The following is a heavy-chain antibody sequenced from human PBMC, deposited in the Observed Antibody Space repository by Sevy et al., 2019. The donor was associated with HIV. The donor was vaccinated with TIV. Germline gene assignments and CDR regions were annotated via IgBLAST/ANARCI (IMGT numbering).Heavy chain of an antibody. D-gene: IGHD3-10*01. J-gene: IGHJ3*02. CDR1: GGTFSSYA. CDR2: IIPIFGTA. V-gene: IGHV1-69*06. Sequence: ASVKVSCKASGGTFSSYAISWVRQAPGQGLEWMGGIIPIFGTANYAPKFQGRVTITADKSPSTAYMELSSLRSEDTAVYYGAGPITMVRGVIKGPGAFDIWGQGTMVTVSS. CDR3: AGPITMVRGVIKGPGAFDI.